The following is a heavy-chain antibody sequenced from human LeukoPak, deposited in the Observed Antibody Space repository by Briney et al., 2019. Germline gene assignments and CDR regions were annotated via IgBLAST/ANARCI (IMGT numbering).Heavy chain of an antibody. CDR3: ARDARWPRGTYFDY. Sequence: GASMKVSCKASGGTFTSYAISWVRQAPGQGLEWMGGIIPIFGKANYAQKFQGRVTITADESTSTAYMELSSLRSEDTAVYYCARDARWPRGTYFDYWGQGTLVTVSS. D-gene: IGHD4-23*01. CDR2: IIPIFGKA. J-gene: IGHJ4*02. V-gene: IGHV1-69*13. CDR1: GGTFTSYA.